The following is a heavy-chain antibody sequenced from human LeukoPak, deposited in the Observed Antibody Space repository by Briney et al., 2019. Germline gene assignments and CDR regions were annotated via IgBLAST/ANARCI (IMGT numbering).Heavy chain of an antibody. CDR2: IKNDGRDK. J-gene: IGHJ4*02. CDR3: VNLGYSD. D-gene: IGHD5-12*01. CDR1: GFSFRAVW. Sequence: GGSLRLSREASGFSFRAVWMMCVGQAPGEGREGWATIKNDGRDKYYVDSVKGRFTLSRDNAKNSVYLQMNSLRVEDTAVYYCVNLGYSDGGQGTLVTVSS. V-gene: IGHV3-7*01.